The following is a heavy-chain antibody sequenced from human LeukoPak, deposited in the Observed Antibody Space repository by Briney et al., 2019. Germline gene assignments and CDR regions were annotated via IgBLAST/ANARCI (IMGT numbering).Heavy chain of an antibody. Sequence: ASVKVSCKASGYTFTGYYMHWVRQAPGQGLEWMGWINPNSGGTNCRVTMTRDTSISTAYMELSRLRSDDTAVYYCARAIGRNNWFDPWGQGTLVTVSS. CDR2: INPNSGGT. J-gene: IGHJ5*02. V-gene: IGHV1-2*02. CDR1: GYTFTGYY. CDR3: ARAIGRNNWFDP.